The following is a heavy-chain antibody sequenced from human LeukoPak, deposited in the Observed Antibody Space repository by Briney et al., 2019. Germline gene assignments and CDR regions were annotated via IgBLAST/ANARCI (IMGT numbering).Heavy chain of an antibody. CDR1: GFTFSSYA. CDR3: ARGGSSSSSPGDY. D-gene: IGHD6-6*01. J-gene: IGHJ4*02. Sequence: GGSLRLSCAASGFTFSSYAMHWVRQAPGKGLEYVSAISSNGGSTYYANSVKGRFTISRDNSKNTLYLQMGSLRAEDMAVYYCARGGSSSSSPGDYWGQGTLVTVSP. CDR2: ISSNGGST. V-gene: IGHV3-64*01.